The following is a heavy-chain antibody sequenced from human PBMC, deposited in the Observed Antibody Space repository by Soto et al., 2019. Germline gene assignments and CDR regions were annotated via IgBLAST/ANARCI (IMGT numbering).Heavy chain of an antibody. CDR1: GYTFTDYW. Sequence: GESLKISCKGYGYTFTDYWIGWVRQMPGKGLELIGLIYPGDSDTRYSPSFQGRVTISADKSISTAFLQWSSLRASDTAMYYCASQKTVIRGPLSSNWFDPWGQGTLVSVSS. CDR2: IYPGDSDT. J-gene: IGHJ5*02. CDR3: ASQKTVIRGPLSSNWFDP. V-gene: IGHV5-51*01. D-gene: IGHD1-1*01.